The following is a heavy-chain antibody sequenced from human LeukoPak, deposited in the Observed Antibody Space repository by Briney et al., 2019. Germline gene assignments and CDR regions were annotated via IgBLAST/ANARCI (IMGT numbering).Heavy chain of an antibody. D-gene: IGHD3-10*01. CDR2: INHSGST. V-gene: IGHV4-34*01. Sequence: SETLSLTCAVYGGSFSGCYWSWIRQPPGKGLEWIGEINHSGSTNYNPSLKSRVTISVDTSKNQFSLKLSSVTAADTAVYYCARGHPYYYGSGSYPPDYWGQGTLVTVSS. J-gene: IGHJ4*02. CDR1: GGSFSGCY. CDR3: ARGHPYYYGSGSYPPDY.